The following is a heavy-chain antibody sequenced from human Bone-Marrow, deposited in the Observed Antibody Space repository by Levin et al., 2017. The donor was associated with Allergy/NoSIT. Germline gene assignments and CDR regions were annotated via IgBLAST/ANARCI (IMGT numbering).Heavy chain of an antibody. V-gene: IGHV1-8*01. CDR1: GYTFTDYD. D-gene: IGHD1-1*01. CDR2: VNPSISQT. J-gene: IGHJ6*02. Sequence: GASVKVSCVASGYTFTDYDINWVRQAPGQGLEWMGWVNPSISQTGYSQKFQGRVSMTTDTSKNTAYLELSSLTSDDTAVYYCATSPWSANYFYYGLDLWGQGTTVTVSS. CDR3: ATSPWSANYFYYGLDL.